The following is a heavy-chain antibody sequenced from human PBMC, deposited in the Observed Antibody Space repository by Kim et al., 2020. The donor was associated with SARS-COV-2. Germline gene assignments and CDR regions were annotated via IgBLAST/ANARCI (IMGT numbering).Heavy chain of an antibody. D-gene: IGHD3-3*01. V-gene: IGHV4-39*01. J-gene: IGHJ4*02. CDR1: GGSISSSSYY. CDR2: IYYSGST. Sequence: SETLSLTCTVSGGSISSSSYYWGWIRQPPGKGLEWIGSIYYSGSTYYNPSLKSRVTISVDTSKNQFSLKLSSVTAADTAVYYCARHVSENYDFWSGYFNPRIALGYFDYWGQGTLVTVSS. CDR3: ARHVSENYDFWSGYFNPRIALGYFDY.